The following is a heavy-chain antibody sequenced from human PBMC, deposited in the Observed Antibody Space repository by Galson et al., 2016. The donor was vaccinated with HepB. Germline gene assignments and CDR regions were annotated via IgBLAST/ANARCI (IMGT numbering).Heavy chain of an antibody. CDR3: ASERRNHYDSSGFPDY. CDR2: IYSGGTT. Sequence: SLRLSCAVSGFTVSSNYMSWVRQAPGKGLQWVSVIYSGGTTYYADSVKGRFTISRDTSKNTLYLQISSLRAEDTAVYCCASERRNHYDSSGFPDYWGQGTLVIVSS. V-gene: IGHV3-66*01. CDR1: GFTVSSNY. D-gene: IGHD3-22*01. J-gene: IGHJ4*02.